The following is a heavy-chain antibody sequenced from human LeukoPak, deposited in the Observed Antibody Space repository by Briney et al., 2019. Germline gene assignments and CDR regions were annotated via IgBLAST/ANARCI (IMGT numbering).Heavy chain of an antibody. CDR1: GFTFGDYA. V-gene: IGHV3-49*03. J-gene: IGHJ4*02. CDR3: SRAGLSEGYSYGSHFDY. CDR2: IRSRPFGGTT. Sequence: GGSLRLSCTTSGFTFGDYAMSWFRLTPGMGLEWVSYIRSRPFGGTTEYAASVKDRFTISRDDSKSVAYLLMNSLKTEDTAVYFCSRAGLSEGYSYGSHFDYWGQGTLVTVSS. D-gene: IGHD5-18*01.